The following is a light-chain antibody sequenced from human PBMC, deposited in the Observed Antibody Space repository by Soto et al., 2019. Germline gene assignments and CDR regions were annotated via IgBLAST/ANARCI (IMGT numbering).Light chain of an antibody. CDR2: DAS. J-gene: IGKJ4*01. Sequence: DIQMTQSPSSLSASVGDRVTITCQASQDISNYLNWYQQKSGKAPKLLIYDASNLETGVPSRFSGSGSGTDFTFTISSLQPEDIGTYYCQQYDDFPALTFGGGTKVEIK. V-gene: IGKV1-33*01. CDR1: QDISNY. CDR3: QQYDDFPALT.